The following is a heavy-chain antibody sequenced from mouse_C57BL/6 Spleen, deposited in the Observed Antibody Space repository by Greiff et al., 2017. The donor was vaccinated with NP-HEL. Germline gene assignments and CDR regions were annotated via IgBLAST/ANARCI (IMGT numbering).Heavy chain of an antibody. D-gene: IGHD3-3*01. J-gene: IGHJ2*01. CDR3: ARDGGGTGDYFDY. CDR2: ISDGGSYT. V-gene: IGHV5-4*01. Sequence: EVHLVESGGGLVKPGGSLKLSCAASGFTFSSYAMSWVRQTPEKRLEWVATISDGGSYTYYPDNVKGRFTISRDNAKNNLYLQMSHLKSEDTAMYYCARDGGGTGDYFDYWGQGTTLTVSS. CDR1: GFTFSSYA.